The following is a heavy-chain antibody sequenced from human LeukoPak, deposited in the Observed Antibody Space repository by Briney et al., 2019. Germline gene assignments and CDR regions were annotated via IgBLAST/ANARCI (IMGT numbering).Heavy chain of an antibody. D-gene: IGHD2-2*03. CDR2: IYTSGST. Sequence: KPAETLSLTCTVSGGSISSYYWSWIGQPAGKGLEWIGRIYTSGSTNYNPSLKSRVTMSVDTSKNQFSLKLSSVTAADTAVYYCAPLGYCSSTSCYSADYWGQGTLVTVSS. CDR3: APLGYCSSTSCYSADY. V-gene: IGHV4-4*07. J-gene: IGHJ4*02. CDR1: GGSISSYY.